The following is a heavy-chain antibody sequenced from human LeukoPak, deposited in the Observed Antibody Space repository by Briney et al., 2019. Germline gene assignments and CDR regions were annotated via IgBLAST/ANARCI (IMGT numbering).Heavy chain of an antibody. D-gene: IGHD6-6*01. CDR3: AKDTAEQLVPYYYYYGMDV. J-gene: IGHJ6*02. Sequence: PGGSLRLSCAASGFTFSSYAMSWVRQAPGKGLEWVSAISGSGGSTYYADSVKGRFTISRDNSKNTLYLQMNSLRAEDTAVYYCAKDTAEQLVPYYYYYGMDVWGQGTTVTVPS. V-gene: IGHV3-23*01. CDR1: GFTFSSYA. CDR2: ISGSGGST.